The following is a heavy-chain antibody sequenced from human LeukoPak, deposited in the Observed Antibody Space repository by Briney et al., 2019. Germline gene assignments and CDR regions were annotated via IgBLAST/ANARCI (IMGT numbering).Heavy chain of an antibody. Sequence: LETLSLTCAVYGGSFSGYYWSWIRQPPGKGLEWIGEINHSGSTNYNPSLKSRVIISVDTSKNQFSLKLSSVTAADTAVYYCARGLSAIVYWGQGTLVTVSS. CDR2: INHSGST. V-gene: IGHV4-34*01. D-gene: IGHD2-15*01. J-gene: IGHJ4*02. CDR3: ARGLSAIVY. CDR1: GGSFSGYY.